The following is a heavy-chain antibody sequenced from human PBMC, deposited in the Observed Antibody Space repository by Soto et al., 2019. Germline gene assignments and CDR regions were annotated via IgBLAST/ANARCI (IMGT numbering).Heavy chain of an antibody. J-gene: IGHJ4*02. CDR2: INHSGST. V-gene: IGHV4-34*01. CDR3: ARMTQAPDDILTGYYTDYFDY. CDR1: GGSFSGYY. D-gene: IGHD3-9*01. Sequence: SETLSLTCAVYGGSFSGYYWSWIRQPPGKGLEWIGEINHSGSTNYNPSLKSRVTISVDTSKNQFSLKLSSVTAADTAVYYCARMTQAPDDILTGYYTDYFDYWGQGTLVTVSS.